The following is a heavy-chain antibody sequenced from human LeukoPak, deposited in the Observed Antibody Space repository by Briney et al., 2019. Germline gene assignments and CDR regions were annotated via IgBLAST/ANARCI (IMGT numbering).Heavy chain of an antibody. CDR1: GFTFSSYS. CDR3: ARDEGYGAGSFDI. D-gene: IGHD3-10*01. J-gene: IGHJ3*02. V-gene: IGHV3-48*04. Sequence: PGGSLRLSCAASGFTFSSYSMNWVRQAPGKGLEWVSYISSSSSTIYYADSVKGRFTISRDNSKNTLYLQMNSLRAEDTAEYYCARDEGYGAGSFDIWGQGTMVTVSS. CDR2: ISSSSSTI.